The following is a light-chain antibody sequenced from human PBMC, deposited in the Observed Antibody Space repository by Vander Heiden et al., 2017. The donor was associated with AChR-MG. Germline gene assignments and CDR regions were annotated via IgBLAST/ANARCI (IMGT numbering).Light chain of an antibody. J-gene: IGKJ3*01. V-gene: IGKV3-20*01. CDR3: RQYCSSHL. Sequence: EIVFTQSPGTLSLSPGERATLSCRASQSVSSSYLAWYQQKPGQAPRLLIYGASSRATGIPDRFSGSGSGTDFTLTISSLEPEDFAVYYCRQYCSSHLFGHGTKVDIK. CDR2: GAS. CDR1: QSVSSSY.